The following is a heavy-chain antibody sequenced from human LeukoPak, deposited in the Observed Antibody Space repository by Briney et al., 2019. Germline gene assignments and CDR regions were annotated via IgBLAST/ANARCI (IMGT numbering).Heavy chain of an antibody. CDR1: GYTLTELS. V-gene: IGHV1-24*01. CDR2: FDPEDGET. J-gene: IGHJ5*02. CDR3: ATPGGYSSSRVWFDP. Sequence: ASVKVSCKVSGYTLTELSMHWVQQAPGKGLEWMGGFDPEDGETIYAQKFQGRVTMTEDTSTDTAYMELSSLRSEDTAVYYCATPGGYSSSRVWFDPWGQGTLVTVSS. D-gene: IGHD6-6*01.